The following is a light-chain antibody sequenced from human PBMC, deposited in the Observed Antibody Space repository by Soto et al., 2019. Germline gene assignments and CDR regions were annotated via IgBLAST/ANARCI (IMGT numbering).Light chain of an antibody. V-gene: IGLV2-23*01. Sequence: QSVLTQPASVSGSPGQSITISCTGTSSDIGSYNLVSWYQQHPGKAPKLMIYEGSKRPSGVSNRFSGSKSGNTASLTISGLQAEDEADYHCCSYAGSNTHVVFGGGTKLTVL. CDR1: SSDIGSYNL. J-gene: IGLJ2*01. CDR2: EGS. CDR3: CSYAGSNTHVV.